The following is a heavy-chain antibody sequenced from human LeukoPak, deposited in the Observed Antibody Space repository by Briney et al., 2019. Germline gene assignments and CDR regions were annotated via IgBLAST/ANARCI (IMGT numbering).Heavy chain of an antibody. D-gene: IGHD2-8*01. V-gene: IGHV4-34*01. Sequence: SETLSLTCAVYGGSFSGYSWTWIRQPPGKGLEWIGEIDRSGSTNYNPSLESRVTVSLDKSKNQLSLNLTSVTAADTAVYYCSRENGAFSPFGYWGQGTLVTVPS. CDR2: IDRSGST. CDR1: GGSFSGYS. J-gene: IGHJ4*02. CDR3: SRENGAFSPFGY.